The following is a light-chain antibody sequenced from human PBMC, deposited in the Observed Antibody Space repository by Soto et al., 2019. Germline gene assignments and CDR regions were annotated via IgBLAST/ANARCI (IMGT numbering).Light chain of an antibody. CDR3: QQLNRFPRT. V-gene: IGKV1-9*01. CDR2: SAS. CDR1: QDISSY. Sequence: DLQLTQSPSFLSASVGDRVTITCRASQDISSYLAWYQQRPGKVPRFLTHSASTLQSGVPSRLSDTGSGTTFTLTISSLQPEDIATYYCQQLNRFPRTFGQGTKVEV. J-gene: IGKJ1*01.